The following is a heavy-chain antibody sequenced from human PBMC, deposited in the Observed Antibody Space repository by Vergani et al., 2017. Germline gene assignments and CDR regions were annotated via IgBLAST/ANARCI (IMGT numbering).Heavy chain of an antibody. CDR1: GFPFSTYG. CDR2: IQFDGSNQ. J-gene: IGHJ4*02. CDR3: AKHFRGWGIDY. Sequence: QVQLVESGGGVVQPGESLRLSCAASGFPFSTYGMHWVRQGPGKGLEFVAFIQFDGSNQYYADSVKGRFTLSRDFSKNTLYLQMNSLRTDDTATYYCAKHFRGWGIDYWGQGTQVIVSS. V-gene: IGHV3-30*02. D-gene: IGHD3-16*01.